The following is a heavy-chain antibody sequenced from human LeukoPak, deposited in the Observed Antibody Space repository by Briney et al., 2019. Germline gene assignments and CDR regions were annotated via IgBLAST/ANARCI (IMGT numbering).Heavy chain of an antibody. Sequence: GGSLRLSCAASGFTFSNAWMSWVRQAPGKGLEWVGRIKSKTDGGTTDYAAPVKGRFTISRDGSKNTLYLQMNSLKTEDTAVYYCTTDLEYYYGSGSYYIRFDYWGQGTLVTVSS. CDR1: GFTFSNAW. J-gene: IGHJ4*02. D-gene: IGHD3-10*01. CDR2: IKSKTDGGTT. CDR3: TTDLEYYYGSGSYYIRFDY. V-gene: IGHV3-15*01.